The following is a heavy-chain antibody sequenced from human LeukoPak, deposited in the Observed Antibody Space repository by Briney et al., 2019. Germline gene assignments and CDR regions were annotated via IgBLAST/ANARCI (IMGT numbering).Heavy chain of an antibody. D-gene: IGHD4-17*01. J-gene: IGHJ4*02. V-gene: IGHV4-39*07. CDR3: ARDLTVTSSFDY. CDR1: GGSISSSSYY. Sequence: SETLSLTCTVSGGSISSSSYYWGWIRQPPGKGLEWIGSIYYSGSTYYNPSLKSRVTISVDTPKNQFSLKLSSVTAADTAVYYCARDLTVTSSFDYWGQGTLVTVSS. CDR2: IYYSGST.